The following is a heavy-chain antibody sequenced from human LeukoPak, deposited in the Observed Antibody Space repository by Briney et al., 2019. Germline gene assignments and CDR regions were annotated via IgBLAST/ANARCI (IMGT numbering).Heavy chain of an antibody. CDR1: GFSLSTSGMC. V-gene: IGHV2-70*11. Sequence: SGPALLKPTQTLTLTCSFSGFSLSTSGMCVSWICQTPGKALEWLARIDWDDDKYYRTSLKTRLTISKDTSQNQVVLTMTNMDPVDTATYFCARKYTYAYYFDSWGQGSLVTVSS. CDR2: IDWDDDK. J-gene: IGHJ4*02. CDR3: ARKYTYAYYFDS. D-gene: IGHD5-18*01.